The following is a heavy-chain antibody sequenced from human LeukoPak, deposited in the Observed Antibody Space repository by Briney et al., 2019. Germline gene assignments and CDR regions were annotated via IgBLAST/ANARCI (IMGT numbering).Heavy chain of an antibody. CDR3: ASSTRWGDYVDY. CDR1: GGSISSSTYY. D-gene: IGHD3-16*01. J-gene: IGHJ4*02. Sequence: SETLSLTCTVSGGSISSSTYYWGWIRQPPGKGLEWIGSIFYSGRTYYNPSLKSRVTMSVDTSKNQFSLRLSSVNAADTAVYYCASSTRWGDYVDYWGQGTLVTVSS. CDR2: IFYSGRT. V-gene: IGHV4-39*07.